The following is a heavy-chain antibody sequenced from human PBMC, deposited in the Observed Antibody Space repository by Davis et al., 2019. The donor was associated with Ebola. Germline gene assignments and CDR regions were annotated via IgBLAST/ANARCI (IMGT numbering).Heavy chain of an antibody. CDR1: GYTFTSYD. CDR3: AGRYCSGGSCYSRGYYYYGMDV. Sequence: AASVKVSCKASGYTFTSYDINWVRQATGQGLEWMGGIIPIFGTANYAQKFQGRVTITADESTSTAYMELSSLRSEDTAVYYCAGRYCSGGSCYSRGYYYYGMDVWGQGTTVTVSS. D-gene: IGHD2-15*01. J-gene: IGHJ6*02. CDR2: IIPIFGTA. V-gene: IGHV1-69*13.